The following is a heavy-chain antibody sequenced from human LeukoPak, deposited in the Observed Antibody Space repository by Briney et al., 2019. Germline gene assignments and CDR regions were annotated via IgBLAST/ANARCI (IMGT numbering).Heavy chain of an antibody. Sequence: GGSLRLSCAASGFTFDDYAMHWGRQAPGKGLEWVSYISGSSSTIFYADSMKGRFTVSRDNAKNSLYLQMDSLRDGDTAVYYCTRGRPGHYYDYWGQGSRVTVSS. J-gene: IGHJ4*02. CDR3: TRGRPGHYYDY. D-gene: IGHD6-6*01. CDR2: ISGSSSTI. CDR1: GFTFDDYA. V-gene: IGHV3-48*02.